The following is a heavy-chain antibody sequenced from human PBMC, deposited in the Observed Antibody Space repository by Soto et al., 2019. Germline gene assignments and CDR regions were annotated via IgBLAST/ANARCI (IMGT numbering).Heavy chain of an antibody. Sequence: PGGSLRLSCAASGFTFSSYSMNWVRQAPGKGLEWVSSISSSSSYIYYADSVKGRFTIFRDNAKNSLYLQMNSLRAEDTAVYYCANLLTTRMAFDIWGQGTMVTVSS. CDR1: GFTFSSYS. D-gene: IGHD4-17*01. CDR3: ANLLTTRMAFDI. CDR2: ISSSSSYI. J-gene: IGHJ3*02. V-gene: IGHV3-21*01.